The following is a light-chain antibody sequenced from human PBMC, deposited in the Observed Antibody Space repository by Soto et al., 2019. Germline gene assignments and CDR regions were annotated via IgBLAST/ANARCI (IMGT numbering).Light chain of an antibody. CDR1: QSIANW. CDR3: QQYYSYSRT. J-gene: IGKJ1*01. Sequence: DIQMTQSPSTLSASVGDRVTITCRASQSIANWLAWYQQKPGKAPRLLIYDASSLQGGVPSRFSGSGSGTEFTLTISSLQPDDFATYSCQQYYSYSRTFGQGTRVEVK. CDR2: DAS. V-gene: IGKV1-5*01.